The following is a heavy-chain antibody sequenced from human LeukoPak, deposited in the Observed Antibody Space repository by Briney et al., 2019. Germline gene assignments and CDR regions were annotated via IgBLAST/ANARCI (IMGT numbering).Heavy chain of an antibody. Sequence: GRSLRLSCAASGFTFDDYAMHWVRQAPGKGLEWVSGISWNSGSIGYADSVKGRLTISRDNAKNSLYLQMNSLRAEDTALYYCAKDRSGRSSYYYYMDVWGKGTTVTVSS. J-gene: IGHJ6*03. CDR1: GFTFDDYA. D-gene: IGHD6-25*01. CDR2: ISWNSGSI. V-gene: IGHV3-9*01. CDR3: AKDRSGRSSYYYYMDV.